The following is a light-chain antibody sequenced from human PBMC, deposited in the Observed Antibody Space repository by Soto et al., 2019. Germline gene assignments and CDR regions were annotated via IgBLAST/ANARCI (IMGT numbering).Light chain of an antibody. CDR2: YTS. V-gene: IGKV3-11*01. CDR1: QYVGTR. Sequence: EIVLTQSPATLSSSPGETATLSCRASQYVGTRLAWYQHKPGQAPRLLIYYTSNRATGIPARFSGSGSGTDFTLTINSLAPEDFAVYYCQQRSNWPITFGQGKRLEIK. CDR3: QQRSNWPIT. J-gene: IGKJ5*01.